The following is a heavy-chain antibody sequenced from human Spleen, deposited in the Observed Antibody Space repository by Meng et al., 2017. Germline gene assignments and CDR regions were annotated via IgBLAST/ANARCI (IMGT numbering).Heavy chain of an antibody. CDR1: DYTFIGYG. CDR2: LGAHPGDT. Sequence: QLQLVQSGAEVKKPGASLKVSCKASDYTFIGYGVCWVRQAPGQGLEWMAWLGAHPGDTSFAPKFLGRVTVTADTATATAYMELRSLRSDDTAVYYCAKGTPGRSYCDYWGLGTLVTVSS. J-gene: IGHJ4*02. D-gene: IGHD3-10*01. V-gene: IGHV1-18*01. CDR3: AKGTPGRSYCDY.